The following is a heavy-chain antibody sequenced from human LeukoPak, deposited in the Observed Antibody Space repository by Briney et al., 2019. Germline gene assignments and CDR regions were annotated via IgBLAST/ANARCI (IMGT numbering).Heavy chain of an antibody. CDR3: ARTLVGATRPYYFDY. V-gene: IGHV3-20*04. CDR1: GFTFDDYG. D-gene: IGHD1-26*01. J-gene: IGHJ4*02. Sequence: AGGSLRLSCAASGFTFDDYGMSWVRQAPGKGLEWVSGINWNGGSTGYADSVKGRFTISRDNAKNSLYLQMSSLRAEDTAVYYCARTLVGATRPYYFDYWGQGTLVTVSS. CDR2: INWNGGST.